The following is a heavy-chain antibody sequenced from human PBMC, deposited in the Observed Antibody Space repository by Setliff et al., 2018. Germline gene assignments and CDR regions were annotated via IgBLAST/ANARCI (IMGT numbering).Heavy chain of an antibody. D-gene: IGHD3-3*01. J-gene: IGHJ6*03. Sequence: SETLSLTCTVSGGSISSGIYYWSWIRQPAGKGLEWLGHIYTSGSTNYNPSLKSRVTISVDTSKNQFSLWLSSVTAADTAVYYCARAGPYYDFWSGYYRTMDVWGKGTTVTVSS. CDR2: IYTSGST. CDR3: ARAGPYYDFWSGYYRTMDV. CDR1: GGSISSGIYY. V-gene: IGHV4-61*09.